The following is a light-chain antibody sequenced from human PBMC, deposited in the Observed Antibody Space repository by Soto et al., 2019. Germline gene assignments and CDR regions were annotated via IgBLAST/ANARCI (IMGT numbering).Light chain of an antibody. CDR3: SSYTSSSTLGV. Sequence: QSALTQPASVSGSPGQSITISCTGTSSDVGGYYYVSWYQHHPGKAPKLIIYEVTNRPSGVSSRFSGSNSGNTASLTISGLQAEDEADYYCSSYTSSSTLGVFGGGTKLTVL. CDR1: SSDVGGYYY. J-gene: IGLJ2*01. V-gene: IGLV2-14*01. CDR2: EVT.